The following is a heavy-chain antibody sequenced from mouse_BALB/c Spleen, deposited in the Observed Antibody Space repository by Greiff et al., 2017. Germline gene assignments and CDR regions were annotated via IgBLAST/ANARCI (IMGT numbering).Heavy chain of an antibody. J-gene: IGHJ2*01. Sequence: VKLVESGPGLVAPSQSLSITCTVSGFSLTSYGVHWVRQPPGKGLEWLGVIWAGGSTNYNSALMSRLSISKDNSKSQVFLKMNSLQTDDTAMYYCARAHYYGSSGDYWGQGTTLTVSS. V-gene: IGHV2-9*02. CDR3: ARAHYYGSSGDY. D-gene: IGHD1-1*01. CDR2: IWAGGST. CDR1: GFSLTSYG.